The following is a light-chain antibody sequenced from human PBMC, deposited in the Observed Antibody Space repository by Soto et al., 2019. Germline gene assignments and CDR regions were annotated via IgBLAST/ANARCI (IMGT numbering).Light chain of an antibody. J-gene: IGKJ1*01. V-gene: IGKV1-8*01. CDR3: QQYYSYPWT. CDR2: AAS. CDR1: QGISSY. Sequence: AIRMTHSPSSFSASTGDRVTITCRASQGISSYLAWYQQKPGKAPKLLIYAASTLQSGVPSRFSGSGSGTNFSLTLTCLQSEDFATYYCQQYYSYPWTFGQGTKVEI.